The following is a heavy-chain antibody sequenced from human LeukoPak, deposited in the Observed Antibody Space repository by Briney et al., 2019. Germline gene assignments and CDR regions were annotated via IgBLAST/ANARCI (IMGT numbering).Heavy chain of an antibody. CDR3: ARIYDFWSGYRLGADAFDI. J-gene: IGHJ3*02. D-gene: IGHD3-3*01. CDR1: GYTFTGYY. CDR2: INPNSGGT. Sequence: ASVKVSCKASGYTFTGYYMHWVRQAPGQGLEWMGWINPNSGGTNYAQKFQGRVTMTRDTSSSTAYMELSRLRSDDTAVYYCARIYDFWSGYRLGADAFDIWGQGTMVTVSS. V-gene: IGHV1-2*02.